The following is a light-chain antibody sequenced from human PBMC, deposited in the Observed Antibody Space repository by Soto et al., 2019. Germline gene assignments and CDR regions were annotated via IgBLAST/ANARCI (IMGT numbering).Light chain of an antibody. Sequence: EIVLTQSPGTLSLSPGERATLSCRASQSVRSTYLAWHQQKPGQAPRLLNYGASSRATGTPDRFSGSGSGTDFTLTISRLEPEDFAVYYCHQSDRLPRTFGQGTKVEI. V-gene: IGKV3-20*01. J-gene: IGKJ1*01. CDR3: HQSDRLPRT. CDR1: QSVRSTY. CDR2: GAS.